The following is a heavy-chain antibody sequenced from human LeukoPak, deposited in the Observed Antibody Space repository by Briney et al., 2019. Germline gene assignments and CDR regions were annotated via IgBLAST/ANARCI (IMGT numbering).Heavy chain of an antibody. J-gene: IGHJ4*02. CDR1: GYTFTRYG. V-gene: IGHV1-69*13. CDR3: ARGQRWLQSPPFDY. D-gene: IGHD5-24*01. Sequence: ASVKVSCKASGYTFTRYGMSWVRQAPGQGLEWMGGIIPIFGTANYAQKFQGRVTITADESTSTAYMELSSLRSEDTAVYYCARGQRWLQSPPFDYWGQGTLVTVSS. CDR2: IIPIFGTA.